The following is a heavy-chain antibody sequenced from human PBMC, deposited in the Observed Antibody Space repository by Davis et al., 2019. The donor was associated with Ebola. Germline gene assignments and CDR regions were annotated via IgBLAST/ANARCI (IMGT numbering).Heavy chain of an antibody. CDR2: VHHTGTT. CDR1: GDSMSSVNW. D-gene: IGHD6-19*01. V-gene: IGHV4-4*02. CDR3: ARVTAVSGTHNHNNDAFDV. J-gene: IGHJ3*01. Sequence: PSETLSLTCVVSGDSMSSVNWWSWVRQPPGKGLEWIGEVHHTGTTNYTPSLKSRVTIFVDTSKNVFSLRLTSVTAADTAVYYCARVTAVSGTHNHNNDAFDVWGQGTMVTVSS.